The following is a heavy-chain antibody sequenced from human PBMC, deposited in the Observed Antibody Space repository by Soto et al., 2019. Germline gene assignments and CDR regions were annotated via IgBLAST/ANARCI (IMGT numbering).Heavy chain of an antibody. V-gene: IGHV4-30-4*01. CDR3: ARDRAIVTGLTDY. D-gene: IGHD3-22*01. CDR2: IYYSGST. J-gene: IGHJ4*02. Sequence: QVQLQESGPGLVKPSQTLSLTCTVSGGSISSGDYYWSWIRQPPGKGLEWIGYIYYSGSTYYNPSLKRRVTISVDTSKNQFSLKLSSVTAADTAVYYCARDRAIVTGLTDYWGQGTLVTVSS. CDR1: GGSISSGDYY.